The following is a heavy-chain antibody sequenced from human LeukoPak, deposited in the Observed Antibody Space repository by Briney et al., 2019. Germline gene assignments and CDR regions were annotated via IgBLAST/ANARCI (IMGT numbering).Heavy chain of an antibody. CDR2: INGRGDNT. D-gene: IGHD2/OR15-2a*01. CDR1: GFTFSSYD. V-gene: IGHV3-23*01. Sequence: GGSLRLSCAASGFTFSSYDMNWVRQAPGKGVEWVSDINGRGDNTYYADSVKGRFTISRDNSKSTLFLQMNSLRAEDTAIYYRAKVRVSPGFNLFDPWGQGTLVTVSS. J-gene: IGHJ5*02. CDR3: AKVRVSPGFNLFDP.